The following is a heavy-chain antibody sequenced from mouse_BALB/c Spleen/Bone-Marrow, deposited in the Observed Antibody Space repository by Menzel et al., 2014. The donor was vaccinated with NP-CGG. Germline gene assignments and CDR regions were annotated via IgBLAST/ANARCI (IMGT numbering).Heavy chain of an antibody. CDR3: ARQGPYGNYGGFAY. V-gene: IGHV5-6*01. Sequence: EVQLVESGGDLVKPGGSLKLSCAASGFTFXSYGMSWVRQTPDKRLEWVATISSGGSYTYYPDSVKGRFTISRDNAKNTLCLQMSSLKSEDTAMYYCARQGPYGNYGGFAYWGQGTLVTVSA. CDR1: GFTFXSYG. D-gene: IGHD2-10*02. J-gene: IGHJ3*01. CDR2: ISSGGSYT.